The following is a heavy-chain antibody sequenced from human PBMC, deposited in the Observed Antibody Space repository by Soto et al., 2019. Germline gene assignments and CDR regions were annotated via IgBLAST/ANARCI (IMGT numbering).Heavy chain of an antibody. CDR2: INTAKGYT. J-gene: IGHJ2*01. V-gene: IGHV1-3*04. Sequence: QVEVVQSGAEVKKPGASVKVSCKASGYTFTSYAMHWVRQAPGHRLEWMGWINTAKGYTKYSQMFQGRVTIARDTSASTAYLELSSLNSEDTAVYYCVRGSSPATTFYFDLWGRGNLVTVSS. CDR3: VRGSSPATTFYFDL. CDR1: GYTFTSYA. D-gene: IGHD4-17*01.